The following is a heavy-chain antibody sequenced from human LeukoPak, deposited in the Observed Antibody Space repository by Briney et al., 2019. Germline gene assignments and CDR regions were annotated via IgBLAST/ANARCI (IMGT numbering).Heavy chain of an antibody. Sequence: SETLSLTCTVSSGSISTYYWTWIRQPPGKRLEWIGFIHYTGSTNYNPSLKSRVTISVDTSKNQFSLKLTSVTAADTAVYYCARHFGDAYRRSFDFWGQGTLVTVSS. CDR3: ARHFGDAYRRSFDF. J-gene: IGHJ4*02. CDR2: IHYTGST. CDR1: SGSISTYY. D-gene: IGHD5-24*01. V-gene: IGHV4-59*08.